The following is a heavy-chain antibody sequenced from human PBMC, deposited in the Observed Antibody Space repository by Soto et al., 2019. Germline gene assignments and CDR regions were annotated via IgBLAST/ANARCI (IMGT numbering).Heavy chain of an antibody. V-gene: IGHV4-59*01. J-gene: IGHJ3*02. CDR1: GGSISSYY. CDR2: IYYSGST. D-gene: IGHD3-22*01. CDR3: ARGRSSGYSYDAFDI. Sequence: QVQLQESGPGLVKPSETLSLTCTVSGGSISSYYWSWIRQPPGKGLEWIGYIYYSGSTNYNPSLKSRVTISVDTSKNQFSLKLSSVTAADTAVYYCARGRSSGYSYDAFDIWGQGTMVTVSS.